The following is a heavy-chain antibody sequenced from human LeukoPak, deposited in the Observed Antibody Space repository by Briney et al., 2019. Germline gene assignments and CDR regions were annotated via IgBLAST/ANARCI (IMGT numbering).Heavy chain of an antibody. J-gene: IGHJ4*02. Sequence: KPSETLSLTCDVSDDDIRMYNWWSWVRQSPGKGLEWIGEMSRAGYSNFNPSLKRRATISIDTSGSAVSLTLRSVTAADTAVYFCATRNADSFYFDYWGRGTLVTVSS. CDR1: DDDIRMYNW. D-gene: IGHD4-17*01. V-gene: IGHV4/OR15-8*02. CDR3: ATRNADSFYFDY. CDR2: MSRAGYS.